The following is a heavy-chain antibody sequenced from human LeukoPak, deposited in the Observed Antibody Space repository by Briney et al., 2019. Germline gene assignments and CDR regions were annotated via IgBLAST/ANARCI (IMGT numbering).Heavy chain of an antibody. D-gene: IGHD3-16*01. CDR2: ISGSSYYI. Sequence: GGSLRLSCAASGFTFSSYSMNWVRQAPGKGLEWVSSISGSSYYIYYADSVKGRFTISRDNAKNSLYLQMNSLRGDDTATYYCVRESRPGGAMGLYHNLDYWGQGTLVAVSS. CDR1: GFTFSSYS. V-gene: IGHV3-21*01. CDR3: VRESRPGGAMGLYHNLDY. J-gene: IGHJ4*02.